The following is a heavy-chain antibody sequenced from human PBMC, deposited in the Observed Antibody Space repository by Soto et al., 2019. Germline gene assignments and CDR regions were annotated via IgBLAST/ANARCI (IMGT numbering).Heavy chain of an antibody. CDR1: GDSVSSNSVV. J-gene: IGHJ4*02. D-gene: IGHD1-1*01. V-gene: IGHV6-1*01. CDR3: AILIGNSWLDY. CDR2: TYYRSQWYY. Sequence: SQTLSLTCAISGDSVSSNSVVWNWIRQSPSRGLEWLGRTYYRSQWYYDYAVSVKSRISINPDTSKNQFPLQLNSLTPEDTAVYYCAILIGNSWLDYWGQGTLVTVSS.